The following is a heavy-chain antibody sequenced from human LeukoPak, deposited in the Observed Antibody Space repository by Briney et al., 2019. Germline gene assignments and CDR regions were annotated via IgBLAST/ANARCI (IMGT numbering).Heavy chain of an antibody. J-gene: IGHJ3*02. V-gene: IGHV3-53*01. CDR3: ARWSTARNYYYDTSGYYSREAFDI. CDR1: GFTVSSNY. Sequence: PGGSLRLSCAASGFTVSSNYMAWVRQAPGKGLEWVSPIYSDSSTYYADSVKGRFTISRDNSKNTLYLQMSSLRAEDTAVYYCARWSTARNYYYDTSGYYSREAFDIWGQGTMVTVSS. D-gene: IGHD3-22*01. CDR2: IYSDSST.